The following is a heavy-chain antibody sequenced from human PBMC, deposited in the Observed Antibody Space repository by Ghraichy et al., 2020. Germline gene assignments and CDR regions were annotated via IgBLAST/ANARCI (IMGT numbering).Heavy chain of an antibody. V-gene: IGHV1-18*01. D-gene: IGHD1-26*01. J-gene: IGHJ4*02. CDR3: ARESGIVGQPLDY. Sequence: KFQGRVSMTTDTSTSIAYMELRSLTSDDTAFYYCARESGIVGQPLDYWGQGTLVTVSS.